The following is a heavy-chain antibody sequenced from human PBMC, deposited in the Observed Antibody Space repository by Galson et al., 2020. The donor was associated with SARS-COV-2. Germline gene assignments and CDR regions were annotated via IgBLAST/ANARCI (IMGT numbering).Heavy chain of an antibody. CDR1: GFSFTNYA. D-gene: IGHD6-13*01. Sequence: GGSLRLSCAASGFSFTNYAMHWVRQAPGKGLEWVASISYDDSYNHAADSVRGRFSISRDNSNNTLYLQMNSLRSDDTAVYYCAKDSSPSGSSWSRGSFDSWGQGTLVTVSS. CDR3: AKDSSPSGSSWSRGSFDS. V-gene: IGHV3-30*17. CDR2: ISYDDSYN. J-gene: IGHJ4*02.